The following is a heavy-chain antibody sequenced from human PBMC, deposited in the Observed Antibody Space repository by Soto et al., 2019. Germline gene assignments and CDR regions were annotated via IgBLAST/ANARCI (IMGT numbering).Heavy chain of an antibody. Sequence: QVQLQESGPGLVKPSQTLSLTCTVSGGSISSGGYCWTWIRQRPGKGLEWIGHIYNSGTTYYNPSLKSRVTISVDTSKNQLSLKLSSVTAADTAVYYCARAMTTVYYNYHNGMDVWGQGTTVTVSS. J-gene: IGHJ6*02. CDR1: GGSISSGGYC. CDR3: ARAMTTVYYNYHNGMDV. V-gene: IGHV4-31*03. CDR2: IYNSGTT. D-gene: IGHD4-17*01.